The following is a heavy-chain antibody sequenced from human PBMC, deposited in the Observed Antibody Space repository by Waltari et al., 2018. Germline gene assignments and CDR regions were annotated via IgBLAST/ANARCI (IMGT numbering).Heavy chain of an antibody. V-gene: IGHV1-69*14. Sequence: QVQLVQSGAEVKKPGSSVKVSCKASGGTFSSYAISWVRQAPGQGLEWMGGTIPILGTANYAKKFQGRVTITADKSTSTAYMELSSLRSEDTAVYYWARPGVGATQGGAFDIWGQGTMVTVSS. CDR1: GGTFSSYA. CDR3: ARPGVGATQGGAFDI. CDR2: TIPILGTA. D-gene: IGHD1-26*01. J-gene: IGHJ3*02.